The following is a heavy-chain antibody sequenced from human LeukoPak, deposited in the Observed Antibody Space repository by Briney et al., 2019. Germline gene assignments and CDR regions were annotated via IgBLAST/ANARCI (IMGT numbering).Heavy chain of an antibody. J-gene: IGHJ4*02. V-gene: IGHV4-59*08. D-gene: IGHD2/OR15-2a*01. CDR3: AIRNTADASIDF. CDR1: GGSIIGHW. Sequence: SETLSLTCTVSGGSIIGHWWSWIRQPPGKGLEWIGDIFYSGGSTNYNPSLKSRLTMSLDTSKNQFSLKLTSVTAADTAMYYCAIRNTADASIDFWGQGTLVTASS. CDR2: IFYSGGST.